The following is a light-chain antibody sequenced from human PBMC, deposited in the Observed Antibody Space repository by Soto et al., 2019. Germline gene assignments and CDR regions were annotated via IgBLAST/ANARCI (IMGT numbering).Light chain of an antibody. CDR1: QSISSY. CDR3: QQSYSTPFT. V-gene: IGKV1-39*01. J-gene: IGKJ4*01. CDR2: AAS. Sequence: DIQMTQSPSSLSASVGDRVTITCRASQSISSYLNWYQQKPGKAPKLLIYAASSLQSGVPSRFSGSGSGTDFTLTISSLQPEDCATDYCQQSYSTPFTFGGGTKVEIK.